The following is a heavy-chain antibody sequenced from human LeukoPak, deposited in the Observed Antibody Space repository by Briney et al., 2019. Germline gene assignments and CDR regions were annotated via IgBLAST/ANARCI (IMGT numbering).Heavy chain of an antibody. D-gene: IGHD6-19*01. V-gene: IGHV3-7*01. CDR2: IKQDESEK. CDR3: TRVYEYISGWYRNDY. Sequence: GGSLRLSCATSGFTFSSYWMSWVRQAPGKGLEWVANIKQDESEKYYVDSVKGRFTISRGNAENSLYLQMNSLRAEDTAVYYCTRVYEYISGWYRNDYWGQGTLVTVSS. CDR1: GFTFSSYW. J-gene: IGHJ4*02.